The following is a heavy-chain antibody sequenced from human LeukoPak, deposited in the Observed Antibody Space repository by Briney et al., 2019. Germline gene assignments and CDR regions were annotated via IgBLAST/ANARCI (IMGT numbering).Heavy chain of an antibody. CDR3: AKGLYYYDSRGFPA. V-gene: IGHV3-30*04. D-gene: IGHD3-22*01. CDR1: GFTFTSYA. Sequence: GGSLRLSCAASGFTFTSYALHWVRQAPGKGLEWVAVISYDGSNQYYADSVKGRFTISRDNSKNTLYLQMNSLGAEDTAVYYCAKGLYYYDSRGFPAWGQGTLVTVSS. J-gene: IGHJ5*02. CDR2: ISYDGSNQ.